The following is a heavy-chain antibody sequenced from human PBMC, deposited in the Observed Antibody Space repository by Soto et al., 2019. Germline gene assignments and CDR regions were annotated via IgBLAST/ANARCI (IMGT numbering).Heavy chain of an antibody. CDR3: ARGRQKTDY. CDR1: GGSISSSSYY. Sequence: PSETLSLTCTVSGGSISSSSYYWGWIRQPPGKGLEWIGSIYYSGSTYYNPSLKSRVTISVDTSKNQFSLKLSSVTAADTAVYYCARGRQKTDYLGQGTLVPVSS. CDR2: IYYSGST. V-gene: IGHV4-39*01. J-gene: IGHJ4*02.